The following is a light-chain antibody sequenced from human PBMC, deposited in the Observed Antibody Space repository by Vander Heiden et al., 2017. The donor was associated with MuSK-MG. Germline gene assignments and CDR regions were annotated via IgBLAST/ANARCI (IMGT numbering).Light chain of an antibody. Sequence: DIVMTQSPATLSVSPGERASLSCRASQSVRTNVACYQHNPGQAPRLLIYGASTRATGVPGKFSGSGSGTEFTLTISSLQSEDFAVYYCQQYDNWPRTFGQGTKVEIK. CDR1: QSVRTN. V-gene: IGKV3-15*01. CDR2: GAS. CDR3: QQYDNWPRT. J-gene: IGKJ1*01.